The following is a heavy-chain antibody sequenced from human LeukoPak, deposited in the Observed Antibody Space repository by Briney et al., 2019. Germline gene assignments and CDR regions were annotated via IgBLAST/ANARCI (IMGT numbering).Heavy chain of an antibody. V-gene: IGHV1-69*06. CDR2: IIPIFGTA. CDR1: GYTFTSYA. D-gene: IGHD3-22*01. Sequence: SVKVSCKASGYTFTSYAISWVRQAPGQGLEWMGGIIPIFGTANYAQKFQGRVTITADKSTSTAYMELSSLRSEDTAVYYCAREDMYYDSSGYYYGSDDYWGQGTLVTVSS. J-gene: IGHJ4*02. CDR3: AREDMYYDSSGYYYGSDDY.